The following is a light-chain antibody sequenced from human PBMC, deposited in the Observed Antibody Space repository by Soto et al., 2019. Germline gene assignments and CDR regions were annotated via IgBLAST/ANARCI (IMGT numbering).Light chain of an antibody. CDR3: PTWGTGMV. CDR2: LDGGGSQ. V-gene: IGLV4-69*01. Sequence: QLVLTQTPSAAASRGASVKLTCTLSSDHSNYDIAWHQQQPETGPRFLMKLDGGGSQDKWEGIPERVSGSSSLSDRKLSMTSLKSEYEADYYCPTWGTGMVFGGGTKLTVL. J-gene: IGLJ2*01. CDR1: SDHSNYD.